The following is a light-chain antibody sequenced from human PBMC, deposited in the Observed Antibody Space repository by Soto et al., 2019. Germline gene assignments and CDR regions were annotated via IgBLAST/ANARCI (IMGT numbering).Light chain of an antibody. CDR3: QVWDNSRDHVV. Sequence: SYELTQPPSVSVAPGKTASISCEGNNIGSKSVHWFQQKPGQAPVLVIYYDVDRRPGIPERFSGSNSENTATLTISRVEAGDEAEYYCQVWDNSRDHVVFGGGTKLTVL. V-gene: IGLV3-21*04. J-gene: IGLJ2*01. CDR2: YDV. CDR1: NIGSKS.